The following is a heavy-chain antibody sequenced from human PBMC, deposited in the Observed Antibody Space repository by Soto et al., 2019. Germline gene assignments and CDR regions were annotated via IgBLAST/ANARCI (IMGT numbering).Heavy chain of an antibody. D-gene: IGHD3-22*01. CDR3: ARDSNYYDSSGYWAGDSFDI. V-gene: IGHV3-30-3*01. CDR2: ISYDGSNK. Sequence: QVQLVESGGGVVQPGRSLRLSCAASGFTFSSYAMHWVRQAPGKGLEWVAVISYDGSNKYYADSVKGRFTISRDNSKNTLYLQMNSVRAEDTAVYYCARDSNYYDSSGYWAGDSFDIWGQGTMVTVSS. J-gene: IGHJ3*02. CDR1: GFTFSSYA.